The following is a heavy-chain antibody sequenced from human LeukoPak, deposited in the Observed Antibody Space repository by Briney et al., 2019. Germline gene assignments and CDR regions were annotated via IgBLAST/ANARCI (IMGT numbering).Heavy chain of an antibody. CDR2: IYDRGST. V-gene: IGHV4-59*11. Sequence: SETLSLTCTVTGASISSHYWCWIRQTPGTGLEWIGDIYDRGSTTYNPSLKSRVSISVDTSRNQFSLNLRSVTAADTAVYYCAKIEVGRFDPWAREPWSPSPQ. J-gene: IGHJ5*02. CDR1: GASISSHY. CDR3: AKIEVGRFDP. D-gene: IGHD1-26*01.